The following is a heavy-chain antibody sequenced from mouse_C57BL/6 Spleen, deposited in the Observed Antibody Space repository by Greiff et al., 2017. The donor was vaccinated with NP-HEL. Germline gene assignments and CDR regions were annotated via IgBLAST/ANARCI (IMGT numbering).Heavy chain of an antibody. D-gene: IGHD1-1*01. CDR2: INPNNGGT. CDR1: GYTFTDYN. Sequence: EVQLQQSGPELVKPGASVKMSCKASGYTFTDYNMHWVKQSHGKSLEWIGYINPNNGGTSYNQKFKGKATLTVNKSTSTAYMELRSLTSEDSAVYNCERETYYYGSSYPWFAYWGQGTLVTVSA. J-gene: IGHJ3*01. V-gene: IGHV1-22*01. CDR3: ERETYYYGSSYPWFAY.